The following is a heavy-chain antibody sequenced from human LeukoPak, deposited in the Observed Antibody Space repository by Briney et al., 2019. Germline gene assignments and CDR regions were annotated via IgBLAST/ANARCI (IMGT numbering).Heavy chain of an antibody. D-gene: IGHD3-22*01. CDR1: GFTFSSYA. Sequence: PGGSLRLSCAASGFTFSSYAMSWVRQAPGKGLEWVSAISGSGGSTYYADSVKGRFTISRDNSKNTLYLQMNSLRAEDTAVYYCARDNYYDRENDAFDIWGQGTMVTVSS. J-gene: IGHJ3*02. V-gene: IGHV3-23*01. CDR3: ARDNYYDRENDAFDI. CDR2: ISGSGGST.